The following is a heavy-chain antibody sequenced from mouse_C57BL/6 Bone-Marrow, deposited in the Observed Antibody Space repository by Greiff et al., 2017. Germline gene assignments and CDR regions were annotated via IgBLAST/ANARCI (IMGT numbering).Heavy chain of an antibody. J-gene: IGHJ1*03. CDR3: ARIPGYDWYFDV. CDR2: IWSGGST. D-gene: IGHD2-2*01. CDR1: GFSLTSYG. V-gene: IGHV2-2*01. Sequence: QVQLQQSGPGLVQPSQSLSITCTVSGFSLTSYGVHWVRQSPGKGLEWLGVIWSGGSTDYNAAFISRLSISKDNSKSQVFFKMNSLQADDTAIYYCARIPGYDWYFDVWGTGTTVTVSS.